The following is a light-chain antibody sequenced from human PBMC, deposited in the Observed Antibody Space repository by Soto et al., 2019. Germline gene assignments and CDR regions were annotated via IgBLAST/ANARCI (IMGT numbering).Light chain of an antibody. Sequence: EIVLTQSPGTLSLSPGERATLSCRASQSVSNNYLAWYQQKPGQAPRLLIYGASSRATGIPDRFSGSGSGTDFTLTISRLEPEDFALYYCHQYDNSPLTFGGGTKVDIK. V-gene: IGKV3-20*01. J-gene: IGKJ4*01. CDR1: QSVSNNY. CDR3: HQYDNSPLT. CDR2: GAS.